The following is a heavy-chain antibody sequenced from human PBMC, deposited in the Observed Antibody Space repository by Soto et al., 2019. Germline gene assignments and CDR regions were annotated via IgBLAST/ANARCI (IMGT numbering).Heavy chain of an antibody. CDR1: GYSFTSYG. Sequence: ASVKVSCKASGYSFTSYGISWVRQAPGQGLEWMGWISAYNGNKKYAQKLQGRVTMTTDTSTSTAYMELRSLRSDDTAVYYCARDLGIAVADSGWFDPWGQGTLVTVSS. D-gene: IGHD6-19*01. CDR3: ARDLGIAVADSGWFDP. V-gene: IGHV1-18*01. CDR2: ISAYNGNK. J-gene: IGHJ5*02.